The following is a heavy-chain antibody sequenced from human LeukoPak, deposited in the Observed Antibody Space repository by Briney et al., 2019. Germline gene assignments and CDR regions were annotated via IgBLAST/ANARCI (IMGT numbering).Heavy chain of an antibody. CDR2: IYYSGST. Sequence: SQTLSLTCTVSGGSISSGDYYWSWIRQPPGKGLEWIGYIYYSGSTYYSPSLKSRVTISVDTSKNQFSLKLSSVTAADTAVYYCARAPFQRGGGDYFDYWGQGTLVTVSS. D-gene: IGHD2/OR15-2a*01. CDR1: GGSISSGDYY. CDR3: ARAPFQRGGGDYFDY. V-gene: IGHV4-30-4*08. J-gene: IGHJ4*02.